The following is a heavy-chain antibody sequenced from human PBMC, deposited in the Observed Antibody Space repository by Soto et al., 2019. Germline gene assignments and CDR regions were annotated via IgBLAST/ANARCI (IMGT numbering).Heavy chain of an antibody. CDR3: ARDPMVRGVFY. J-gene: IGHJ4*02. CDR1: GFTFSSYG. D-gene: IGHD3-10*01. V-gene: IGHV3-33*01. CDR2: IWYDGSNK. Sequence: GGSLRLSCAASGFTFSSYGMHWVRQAPGKGLEWVAVIWYDGSNKYYADSVKGRFTISRDNSKNTLYLQMNSLRAEDTAVYYCARDPMVRGVFYWGQGTLVTVSS.